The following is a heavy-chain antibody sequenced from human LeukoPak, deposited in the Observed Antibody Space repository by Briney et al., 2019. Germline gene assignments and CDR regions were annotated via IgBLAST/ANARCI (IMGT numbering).Heavy chain of an antibody. D-gene: IGHD6-6*01. J-gene: IGHJ5*02. Sequence: SVKVSCKASGYTFNNYGISWVRQAPGQGLEWMGGIIPIFGTANYAQKFQGRVTITADKSTSTAYMELSSLRSEDTAVYYCARAKYSSSSYMDWFDPWGQGTLVTVSS. CDR3: ARAKYSSSSYMDWFDP. V-gene: IGHV1-69*06. CDR1: GYTFNNYG. CDR2: IIPIFGTA.